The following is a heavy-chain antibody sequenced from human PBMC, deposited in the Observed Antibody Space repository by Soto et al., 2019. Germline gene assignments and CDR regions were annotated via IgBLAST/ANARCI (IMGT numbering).Heavy chain of an antibody. D-gene: IGHD4-17*01. Sequence: QVQLQESGPGLVKPSGTLSLTCAVSGGSISSSNWWSWVRQPPGKGLEWIGEIYHSGSTNYNPSLKKRVXXSXDXXKNPFSLKLSSVTAADTAVYYCARDDYGDWGGMDVWGQGTTVTVSS. V-gene: IGHV4-4*02. J-gene: IGHJ6*02. CDR3: ARDDYGDWGGMDV. CDR2: IYHSGST. CDR1: GGSISSSNW.